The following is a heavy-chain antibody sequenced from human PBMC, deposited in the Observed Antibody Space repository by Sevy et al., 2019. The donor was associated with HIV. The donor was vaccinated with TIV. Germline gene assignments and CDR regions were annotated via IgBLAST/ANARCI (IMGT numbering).Heavy chain of an antibody. J-gene: IGHJ4*02. CDR2: ISSNGGST. CDR3: VKGVTSITMVRGVIRY. V-gene: IGHV3-64D*06. CDR1: GFTFSSYA. Sequence: GGSLRLSCSASGFTFSSYAMHWVRQAPGKGLEYVSAISSNGGSTYYADSVKGRFTISRDNSKNTLYLQMSSLRAEDTAGYYCVKGVTSITMVRGVIRYWGQGTLVTVSS. D-gene: IGHD3-10*01.